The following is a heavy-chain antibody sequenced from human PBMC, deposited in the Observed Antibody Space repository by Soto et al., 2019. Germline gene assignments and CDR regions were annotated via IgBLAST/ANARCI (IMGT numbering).Heavy chain of an antibody. CDR3: AKDGGKAGYFGNWFDP. V-gene: IGHV1-69*08. J-gene: IGHJ5*02. Sequence: GASVKVSCKASGGTFSSYNISSLRQAPGPGLEWMGRIIPILGSTNFAQKFQGRVTLTADESTTTVYMELSSLRSDDTAVYFCAKDGGKAGYFGNWFDPSGQGTLVTVSS. D-gene: IGHD5-18*01. CDR2: IIPILGST. CDR1: GGTFSSYN.